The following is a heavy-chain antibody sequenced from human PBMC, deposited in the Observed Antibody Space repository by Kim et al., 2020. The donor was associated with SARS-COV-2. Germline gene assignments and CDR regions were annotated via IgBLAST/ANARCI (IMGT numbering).Heavy chain of an antibody. V-gene: IGHV3-30*18. D-gene: IGHD3-10*01. CDR3: AKDHYSGSHAFDI. CDR2: ISYDGSNK. Sequence: GGSLRLSCAASGFTFSSYGMHWVRQAPGKGLEWVAVISYDGSNKYYADSVKGRFTISRDNSKNTLYLQMNSLRAEDTAVYYCAKDHYSGSHAFDIWGQGTMVTVSS. J-gene: IGHJ3*02. CDR1: GFTFSSYG.